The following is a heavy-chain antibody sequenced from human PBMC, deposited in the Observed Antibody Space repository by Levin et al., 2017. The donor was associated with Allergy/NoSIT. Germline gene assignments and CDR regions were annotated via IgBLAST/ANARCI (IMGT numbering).Heavy chain of an antibody. J-gene: IGHJ6*02. CDR3: ARGGMRVRGVIRV. D-gene: IGHD3-10*01. CDR1: GGSFSGYY. Sequence: PSETLSLTCAVYGGSFSGYYWSWIRQPPGKGLEWIGEINHSGSTNYNPSLKSRVTISVDTSKNQFSLKLSSVTAADTAVYYCARGGMRVRGVIRVWGQGTTVTVSS. V-gene: IGHV4-34*01. CDR2: INHSGST.